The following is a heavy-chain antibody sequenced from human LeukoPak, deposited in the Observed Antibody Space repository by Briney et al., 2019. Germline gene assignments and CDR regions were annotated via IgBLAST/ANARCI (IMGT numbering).Heavy chain of an antibody. V-gene: IGHV3-30*03. CDR1: GFTFSTYG. J-gene: IGHJ4*02. CDR2: TSYDGSDK. Sequence: PGGSLRLSCAASGFTFSTYGMHWVRQAPGKGLEWVAVTSYDGSDKYYADSVKGRFTISRDNSKDTLYLQMAYLRPEDTAVYYCARDPSFVGLAVAADYWGQGTLVTVSS. D-gene: IGHD2-15*01. CDR3: ARDPSFVGLAVAADY.